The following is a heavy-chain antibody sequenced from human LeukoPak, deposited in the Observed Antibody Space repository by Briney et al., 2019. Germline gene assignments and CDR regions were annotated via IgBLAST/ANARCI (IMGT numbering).Heavy chain of an antibody. D-gene: IGHD2-8*01. V-gene: IGHV3-15*01. CDR3: TIPNGHWFDP. J-gene: IGHJ5*02. Sequence: GRSLRLSCAASGFTFSNAWMSWVRQAPGKGLEWVCRIKGKADGGITEYAAPVKGRFTISRDDSKNTLYLQMNSLITEDTAVYHCTIPNGHWFDPWGQGTLVTVSS. CDR1: GFTFSNAW. CDR2: IKGKADGGIT.